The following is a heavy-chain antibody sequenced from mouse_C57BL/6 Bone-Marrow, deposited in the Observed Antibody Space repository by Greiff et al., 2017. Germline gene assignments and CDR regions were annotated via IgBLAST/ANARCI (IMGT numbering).Heavy chain of an antibody. V-gene: IGHV1-62-2*01. D-gene: IGHD1-1*01. J-gene: IGHJ4*01. Sequence: QVQLQQSGAELVKPGASVKLSCKASGYTFTEYTIHWVKQRSGQGLEWIGWFYPGGGSIKYNEKFKDKATLTADKSSSTVYMELSRLPAEASSVYYCARHDDMGPYGSSYGYAMDYGGQGTSVTVSS. CDR2: FYPGGGSI. CDR3: ARHDDMGPYGSSYGYAMDY. CDR1: GYTFTEYT.